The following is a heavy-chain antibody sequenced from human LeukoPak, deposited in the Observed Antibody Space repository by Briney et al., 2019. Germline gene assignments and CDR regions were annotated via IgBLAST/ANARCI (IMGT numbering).Heavy chain of an antibody. Sequence: PSETLSLTCAVYGGSFSGYYWSWIRQPPGKGLEWIGEINHSGSTNYNPSLKSRVTISVDTSKNQFSLKLSSVTAADTAVYYCARGKGGSSPAWGQGTMVTVSS. J-gene: IGHJ3*01. V-gene: IGHV4-34*01. CDR1: GGSFSGYY. D-gene: IGHD6-13*01. CDR2: INHSGST. CDR3: ARGKGGSSPA.